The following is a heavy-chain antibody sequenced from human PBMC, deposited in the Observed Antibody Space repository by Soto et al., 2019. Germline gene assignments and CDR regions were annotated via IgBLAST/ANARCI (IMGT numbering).Heavy chain of an antibody. J-gene: IGHJ3*02. CDR1: GGTFSSYA. CDR2: IIPIFGTA. D-gene: IGHD4-17*01. V-gene: IGHV1-69*01. CDR3: ASHDYGDYDRWVGAFDI. Sequence: QVQLVQSGAEVKKPGSSVKVSCKASGGTFSSYAISWVRQAPGQRLEWMGGIIPIFGTANYAQKFQGRVTITADESTSTADMELSSLRSEDTAVYYCASHDYGDYDRWVGAFDIWGQGTMVTVSS.